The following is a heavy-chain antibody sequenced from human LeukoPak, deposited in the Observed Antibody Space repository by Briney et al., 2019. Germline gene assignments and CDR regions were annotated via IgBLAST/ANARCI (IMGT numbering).Heavy chain of an antibody. D-gene: IGHD1-26*01. CDR1: GGSISSYY. V-gene: IGHV4-59*01. J-gene: IGHJ4*02. CDR3: ARGRVGAMLPDY. CDR2: IYYSGST. Sequence: SETLSLTCTVSGGSISSYYWSWIRQPPGKGLEWIGYIYYSGSTNYNPSLKSRVTISVDTSKNQFSLKLSSVTAEDTAVYYCARGRVGAMLPDYWGQGTLVTVSS.